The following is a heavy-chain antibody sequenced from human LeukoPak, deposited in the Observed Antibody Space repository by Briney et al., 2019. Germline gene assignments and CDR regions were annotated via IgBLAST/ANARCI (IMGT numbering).Heavy chain of an antibody. Sequence: SETLSLTCIVSGGAISSYDWSWIRQPPGKTLEWIGYVYYSGNTNYSPSLKSRLTISIDTSKNQFSLKLSSVTAADTAVYYCARVGNGHFDYWGQGTLVTVSS. D-gene: IGHD2-8*01. J-gene: IGHJ4*02. CDR3: ARVGNGHFDY. V-gene: IGHV4-59*01. CDR2: VYYSGNT. CDR1: GGAISSYD.